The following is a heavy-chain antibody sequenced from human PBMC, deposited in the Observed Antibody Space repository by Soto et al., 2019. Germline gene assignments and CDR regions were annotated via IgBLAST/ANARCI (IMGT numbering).Heavy chain of an antibody. CDR2: IYHSGST. Sequence: SETLSLTCAVSGGSISSGGYSWSWIRQPPGKGLEWIGYIYHSGSTYYNPSLKSRVTISVDRSKNQFSLKLSSVTAADTAIYYCARVPDRWGQGTLVTVS. CDR1: GGSISSGGYS. CDR3: ARVPDR. D-gene: IGHD2-2*01. J-gene: IGHJ5*02. V-gene: IGHV4-30-2*01.